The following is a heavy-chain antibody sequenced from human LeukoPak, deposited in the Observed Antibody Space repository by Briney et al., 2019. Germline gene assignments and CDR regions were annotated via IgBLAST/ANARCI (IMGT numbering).Heavy chain of an antibody. V-gene: IGHV3-74*01. D-gene: IGHD3-22*01. CDR1: GFTFSSYW. CDR2: INTDGSST. Sequence: PGGSLRLSCAASGFTFSSYWMHWVRHAPGKGLVWVSRINTDGSSTSYADSVKGRFTISRDNAKNTLYLQMNSLRAEDTAVYYCARDGSPRGYYYDSSGFEDAFDIWGQGTMVTVSS. CDR3: ARDGSPRGYYYDSSGFEDAFDI. J-gene: IGHJ3*02.